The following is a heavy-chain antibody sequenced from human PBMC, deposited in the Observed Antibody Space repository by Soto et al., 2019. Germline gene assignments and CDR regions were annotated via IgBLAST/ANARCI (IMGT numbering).Heavy chain of an antibody. V-gene: IGHV4-59*08. CDR2: IYYSGST. J-gene: IGHJ4*02. Sequence: QVQLQESGPGLVKPSETLSLTCTVSSGSISIHYWSWIRQPPGKGLEWIGYIYYSGSTNYNPSIRSRVTISMATSKNQFSLRLSSVTAADTAVYYCARLKELRYYFDNWGQGILVTVSS. D-gene: IGHD1-1*01. CDR3: ARLKELRYYFDN. CDR1: SGSISIHY.